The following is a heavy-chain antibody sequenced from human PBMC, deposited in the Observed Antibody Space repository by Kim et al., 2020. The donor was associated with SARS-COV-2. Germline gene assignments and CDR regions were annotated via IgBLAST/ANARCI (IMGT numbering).Heavy chain of an antibody. D-gene: IGHD2-15*01. V-gene: IGHV3-7*01. J-gene: IGHJ4*02. CDR3: TSWGGGNY. CDR2: IKRDGSEK. Sequence: GGSLRLSCAASGFTFSNYWMSWVRRAPGKGLEWVANIKRDGSEKYYVDSVRGRFTISRDNAQNSLFLQMNSLRVEDTAVYYCTSWGGGNYWGPRTLVTVSS. CDR1: GFTFSNYW.